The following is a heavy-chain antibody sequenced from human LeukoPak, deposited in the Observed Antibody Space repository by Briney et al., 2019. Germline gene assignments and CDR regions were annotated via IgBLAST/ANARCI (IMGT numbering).Heavy chain of an antibody. V-gene: IGHV3-30*02. J-gene: IGHJ4*02. CDR1: GFTFSSYG. CDR2: IRHDGSNK. D-gene: IGHD6-19*01. CDR3: AILGISVAATDY. Sequence: GGSLRLSCAASGFTFSSYGMHWVRQAPGKGLEWVAFIRHDGSNKYYADSVKGRFTISRDNSKNTLYLQMNSLRAEDTAVYYCAILGISVAATDYWGQGTLVTVSS.